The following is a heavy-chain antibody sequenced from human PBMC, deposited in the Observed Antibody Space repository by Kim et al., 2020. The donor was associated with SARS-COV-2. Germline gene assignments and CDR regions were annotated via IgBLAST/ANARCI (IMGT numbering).Heavy chain of an antibody. CDR3: ARGYYDSSGNRGAGYFDY. D-gene: IGHD3-22*01. Sequence: KGRFTTSGDNSKNTLYLQINSLRAEDTAVYYCARGYYDSSGNRGAGYFDYWGQGTLVTVSS. J-gene: IGHJ4*02. V-gene: IGHV3-30*01.